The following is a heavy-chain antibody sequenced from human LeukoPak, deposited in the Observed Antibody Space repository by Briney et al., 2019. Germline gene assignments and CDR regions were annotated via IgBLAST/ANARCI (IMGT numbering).Heavy chain of an antibody. V-gene: IGHV3-23*01. J-gene: IGHJ4*02. Sequence: GGSLRLSCAASGFTFSSYAMSWVRQAPGKGLEWVSAISGSGGSTYYADSVKGRFTISRDNSKNTLYLQMNSLRAEDTAVYYCAKDYPTYHSWSGYYGLDYFDYWGQGTLVTVSS. CDR1: GFTFSSYA. D-gene: IGHD3-3*01. CDR3: AKDYPTYHSWSGYYGLDYFDY. CDR2: ISGSGGST.